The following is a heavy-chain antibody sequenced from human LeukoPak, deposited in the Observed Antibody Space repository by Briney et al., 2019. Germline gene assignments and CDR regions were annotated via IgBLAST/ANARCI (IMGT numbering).Heavy chain of an antibody. D-gene: IGHD2-2*01. CDR1: GGTFSSYA. V-gene: IGHV1-69*05. CDR2: IIPIFGTA. Sequence: ASVKVSCKASGGTFSSYAISWVRQAPGQGLEWMGGIIPIFGTANYALKFQGRVTITTDESTSTAYMELSSLRSEDTAVYYCAAPAAIHDAFDIWGQGTMVTVSS. CDR3: AAPAAIHDAFDI. J-gene: IGHJ3*02.